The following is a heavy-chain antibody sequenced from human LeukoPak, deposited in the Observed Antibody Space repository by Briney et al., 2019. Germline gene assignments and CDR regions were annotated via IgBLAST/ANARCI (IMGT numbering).Heavy chain of an antibody. D-gene: IGHD6-13*01. V-gene: IGHV4-34*01. CDR2: INHSGST. CDR1: GGSFSGYY. Sequence: SETLSLTCAVYGGSFSGYYWSWIRQPPGKGLEWIGEINHSGSTNYSPSLKSRVTISVDTSKNQFSLKLSSVTAADTAVYYCARHPQRRGGSSWYRGADHFDYWGQGTLVTVSS. CDR3: ARHPQRRGGSSWYRGADHFDY. J-gene: IGHJ4*02.